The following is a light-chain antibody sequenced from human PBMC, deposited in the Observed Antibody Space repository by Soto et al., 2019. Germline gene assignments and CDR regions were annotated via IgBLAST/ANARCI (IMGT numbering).Light chain of an antibody. V-gene: IGKV1-39*01. CDR1: QTIGKY. CDR2: DAS. Sequence: DIQMTQSPSSLSASVGDRVTITFRASQTIGKYLNWYQQQPGKVPKLLIYDASYLQSGVPSRFSGSESGTDFTLNISDLRPEDFAPYYCQQSFSIPFTFGPGTKVDIK. J-gene: IGKJ3*01. CDR3: QQSFSIPFT.